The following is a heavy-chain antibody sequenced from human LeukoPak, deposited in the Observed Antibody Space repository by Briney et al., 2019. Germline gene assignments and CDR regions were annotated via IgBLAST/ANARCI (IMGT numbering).Heavy chain of an antibody. CDR2: INPSGRV. V-gene: IGHV4-34*01. Sequence: SETLSLTCAVYGGSFSGYYWTWTRQAPGKGLEWIGAINPSGRVSYNPSLKSRLTISVDASKNQFSLNLRSLTAADTAVYYCVIGRQEVSMIVVVMTAVSYYLDVWGKGTTVTVS. CDR1: GGSFSGYY. J-gene: IGHJ6*03. CDR3: VIGRQEVSMIVVVMTAVSYYLDV. D-gene: IGHD3-22*01.